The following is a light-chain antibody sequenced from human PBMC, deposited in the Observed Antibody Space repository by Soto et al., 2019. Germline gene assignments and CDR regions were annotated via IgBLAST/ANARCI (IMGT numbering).Light chain of an antibody. J-gene: IGLJ2*01. V-gene: IGLV2-8*01. Sequence: QSPLTQPPSASGSPGQSVTISCTGTSSDVGGYKYVSWYQHHPGKAPKVVIYEVTKRPSGVPDRFSGSQSGNTASLTVSGLQAEDEADYYCSSYGGTNNVVFGGGTKLTVL. CDR3: SSYGGTNNVV. CDR1: SSDVGGYKY. CDR2: EVT.